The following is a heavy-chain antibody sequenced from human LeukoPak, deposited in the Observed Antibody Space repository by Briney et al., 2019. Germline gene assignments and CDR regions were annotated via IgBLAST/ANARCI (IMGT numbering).Heavy chain of an antibody. V-gene: IGHV4-34*01. D-gene: IGHD3-10*01. J-gene: IGHJ5*02. CDR1: GGSFSGYY. Sequence: SETLSLTCAVYGGSFSGYYWSWIRQPPGKGLEWIGEINHSGSTNYNPSLKSRVTISVDTSKNQFSLKLSSVTAADTAVYYFARYKRSGSYYNAWFDPWGQGTLVTVSS. CDR2: INHSGST. CDR3: ARYKRSGSYYNAWFDP.